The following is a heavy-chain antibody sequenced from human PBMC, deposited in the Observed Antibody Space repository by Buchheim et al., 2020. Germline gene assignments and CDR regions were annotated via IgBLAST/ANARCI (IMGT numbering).Heavy chain of an antibody. V-gene: IGHV2-5*02. D-gene: IGHD6-13*01. J-gene: IGHJ4*02. CDR3: AHRRPWYSGSWYQSYFGY. CDR1: GFSLSTSGVA. CDR2: IYWDNDK. Sequence: QITLKESGPTLVQPTQTLTLTCAFSGFSLSTSGVAVGWIRQPPRKALEWLALIYWDNDKFYSPSLKNRLTITKDNSRNQVVLTVTNIDPEDTATYYCAHRRPWYSGSWYQSYFGYWGQGTL.